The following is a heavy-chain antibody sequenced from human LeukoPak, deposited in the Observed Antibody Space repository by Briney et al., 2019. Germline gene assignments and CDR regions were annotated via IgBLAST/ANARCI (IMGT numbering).Heavy chain of an antibody. Sequence: PSETLSLTCTVSGVSISGFYWNWIRQPPRKGLEWVGYSHTGGSISSNPSLNSRVAFSMDTSKNQASPRLNSVTATDTAVYYCARATYYYDSSGYYFDYWGQGTLVTVSS. J-gene: IGHJ4*02. V-gene: IGHV4-4*08. D-gene: IGHD3-22*01. CDR2: SHTGGSI. CDR1: GVSISGFY. CDR3: ARATYYYDSSGYYFDY.